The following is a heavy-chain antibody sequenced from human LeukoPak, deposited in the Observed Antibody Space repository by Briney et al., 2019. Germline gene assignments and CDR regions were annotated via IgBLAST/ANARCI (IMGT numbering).Heavy chain of an antibody. V-gene: IGHV3-48*03. CDR1: GFTFSSYE. J-gene: IGHJ4*02. Sequence: GGSLRLSCAASGFTFSSYEMNWVRQAPGKGLEWVSYISSSGSTIYYADALKGRFTISRDDAKNLLYLDMNSLRAEDTAVYYCAKDPRNYYGSGSYYVTLDYWGQGTLVTVSS. CDR2: ISSSGSTI. CDR3: AKDPRNYYGSGSYYVTLDY. D-gene: IGHD3-10*01.